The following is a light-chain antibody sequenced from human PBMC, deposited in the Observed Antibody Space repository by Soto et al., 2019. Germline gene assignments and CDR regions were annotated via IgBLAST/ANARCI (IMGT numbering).Light chain of an antibody. J-gene: IGKJ1*01. CDR1: QSIRSW. CDR2: KAS. Sequence: IQMTQSPSSLSASVGDRVTITCLASQSIRSWLAWYQHKPGKAPKLLIYKASSLESGVPSRFSGSRSGIECTLTISCLQPDDVTTYYCQQYNSFPWTFSQGTKV. V-gene: IGKV1-5*03. CDR3: QQYNSFPWT.